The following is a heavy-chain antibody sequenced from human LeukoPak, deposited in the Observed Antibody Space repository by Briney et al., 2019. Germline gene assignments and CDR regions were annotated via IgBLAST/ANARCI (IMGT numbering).Heavy chain of an antibody. Sequence: PGGSLRLSCTASGFTFRSYWMHWVRQAPGMGLVWVSRISSDGRNTKYADSVKGRFTISRDDAKNTLYLHMNSLRAEDTAVYYCARGRPHGNDYWGQGTLVTVSS. CDR1: GFTFRSYW. CDR3: ARGRPHGNDY. D-gene: IGHD4-23*01. J-gene: IGHJ4*02. CDR2: ISSDGRNT. V-gene: IGHV3-74*03.